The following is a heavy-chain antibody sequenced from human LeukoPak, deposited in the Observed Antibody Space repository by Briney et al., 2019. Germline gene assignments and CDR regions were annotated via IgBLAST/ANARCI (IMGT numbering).Heavy chain of an antibody. CDR3: ARDAQRGFDYSNSLEY. V-gene: IGHV3-33*01. D-gene: IGHD4-11*01. J-gene: IGHJ4*01. Sequence: GGSLRLSCAASGFIYSHYGMNWVRQAPGKGLEWVAVIWSDGSNRFYAGSVKGRFTISRDNSQNTLFLQMNSLRAEDTAMYYCARDAQRGFDYSNSLEYWGHGTLVTVSS. CDR2: IWSDGSNR. CDR1: GFIYSHYG.